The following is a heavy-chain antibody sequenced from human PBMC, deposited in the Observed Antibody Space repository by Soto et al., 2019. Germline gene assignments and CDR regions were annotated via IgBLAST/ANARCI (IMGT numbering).Heavy chain of an antibody. V-gene: IGHV1-3*05. J-gene: IGHJ4*02. D-gene: IGHD3-16*02. CDR3: TRSAISPYGGLIGPFDY. Sequence: QVQLAQSGAEERKPGASVKVSCEATGYTFTAYAIHWVLQAPGQRLEWMGWINPANGNTKYSQKFQGRLTITSNTSANAVYMELNSLTSEDTAMYYCTRSAISPYGGLIGPFDYWGQGNLVTVSS. CDR1: GYTFTAYA. CDR2: INPANGNT.